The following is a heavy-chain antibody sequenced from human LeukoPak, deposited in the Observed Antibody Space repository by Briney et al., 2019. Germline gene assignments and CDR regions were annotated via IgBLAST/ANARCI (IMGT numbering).Heavy chain of an antibody. CDR3: ARDRRESVVPAAMGAFDI. CDR2: TGNKPNSHTT. V-gene: IGHV3-72*01. D-gene: IGHD2-2*01. CDR1: GFTFSDHY. J-gene: IGHJ3*02. Sequence: PGGSLRLSCAASGFTFSDHYMDWVRQAPGKGLEWVGRTGNKPNSHTTEYAASVKGRFSISRDDPKNSLYLQLNSLKTEDTAVYYCARDRRESVVPAAMGAFDIWGQGTMVTVSS.